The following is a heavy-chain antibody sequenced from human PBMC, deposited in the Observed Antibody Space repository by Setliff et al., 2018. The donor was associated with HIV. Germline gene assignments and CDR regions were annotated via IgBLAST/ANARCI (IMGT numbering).Heavy chain of an antibody. CDR2: IYTNGST. V-gene: IGHV4-61*02. Sequence: SETLSLTCTVSGGSISRGNHFWTWIRQPAGKGLEWIGRIYTNGSTNYNPSLKSRATIAVDTSKNQFSLKLNSVTAADTAVFYCARYRGHFDYWGQGTLVTVSS. J-gene: IGHJ4*02. CDR1: GGSISRGNHF. CDR3: ARYRGHFDY. D-gene: IGHD3-16*01.